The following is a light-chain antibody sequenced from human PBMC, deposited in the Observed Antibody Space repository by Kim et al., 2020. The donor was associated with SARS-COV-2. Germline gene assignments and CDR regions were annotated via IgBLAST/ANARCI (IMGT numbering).Light chain of an antibody. CDR2: QDS. Sequence: VSPGQTAFITCSGDKLGDKYAFWYQQRPGQSPVLVIYQDSKRPSGIPERFSGSNSGNTATLTISGTQAMDEADYYCQAWDSRTYVFETGTKVTVL. CDR1: KLGDKY. CDR3: QAWDSRTYV. J-gene: IGLJ1*01. V-gene: IGLV3-1*01.